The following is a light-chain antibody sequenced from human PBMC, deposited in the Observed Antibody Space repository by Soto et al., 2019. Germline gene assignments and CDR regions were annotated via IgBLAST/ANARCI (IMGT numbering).Light chain of an antibody. Sequence: EIVLTQSPGTLSLFPGENATLYCRARQNFGSRSLAWYQQKPGQAPRLLIYGASSRATGIPDRFSGSGSGTDFTLTIKNLEPEDLAVYYCQQRNVWPPITFGKGTRLEIK. J-gene: IGKJ5*01. V-gene: IGKV3D-20*02. CDR2: GAS. CDR1: QNFGSRS. CDR3: QQRNVWPPIT.